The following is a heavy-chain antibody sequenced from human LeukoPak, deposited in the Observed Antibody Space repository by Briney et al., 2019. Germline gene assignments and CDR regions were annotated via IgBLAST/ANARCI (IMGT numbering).Heavy chain of an antibody. CDR2: IYHSGST. CDR3: ARSSGGYDPFDY. V-gene: IGHV4-30-2*05. Sequence: SQTLSLTCAVSGGSISSGGYSWSWIRQPPGKGLEWIGYIYHSGSTYYNPSLKSRVTISVDTPKNQFSLKLSSVTAADTAVYYCARSSGGYDPFDYWGQGTLVTVSS. CDR1: GGSISSGGYS. J-gene: IGHJ4*02. D-gene: IGHD5-12*01.